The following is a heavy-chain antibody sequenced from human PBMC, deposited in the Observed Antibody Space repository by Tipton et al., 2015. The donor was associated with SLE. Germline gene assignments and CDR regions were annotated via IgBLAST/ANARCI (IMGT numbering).Heavy chain of an antibody. CDR1: GGTFTNYI. D-gene: IGHD3-16*01. CDR3: ASAVASGGSHIYYYDS. CDR2: IIPMFGAT. V-gene: IGHV1-69*01. J-gene: IGHJ4*02. Sequence: QLVQSGAEVKRPGSSVKVSCKALGGTFTNYIISWVRQAPGQGLEWMGGIIPMFGATTYAQKFQGRVTLTAEESTSTAFMELTSLTSEDTAVYFCASAVASGGSHIYYYDSWGQGTLVTVSS.